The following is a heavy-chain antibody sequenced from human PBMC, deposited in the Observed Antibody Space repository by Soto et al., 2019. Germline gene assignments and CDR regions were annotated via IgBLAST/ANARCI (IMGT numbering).Heavy chain of an antibody. CDR2: IYPGDSDN. V-gene: IGHV5-51*01. J-gene: IGHJ3*02. Sequence: PVEYLKVSCKGSGYHFTSYSIGRVRPKHGKGLEWMGIIYPGDSDNRYSRSFQGQVTISTDKYISTAYLTWSSLKASDTAMYYCASRRSGEKSFDIWGKGKLVTVSS. D-gene: IGHD2-15*01. CDR1: GYHFTSYS. CDR3: ASRRSGEKSFDI.